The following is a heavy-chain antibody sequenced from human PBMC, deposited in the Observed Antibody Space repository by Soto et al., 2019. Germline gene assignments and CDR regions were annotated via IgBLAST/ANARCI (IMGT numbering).Heavy chain of an antibody. CDR3: VRDTQESGYDIDY. Sequence: QVQLVESGGGVVQPGRSLRLSCAASGFTFSSYVMHWVRQAPGKGLEWVAVIWNDGSEKYHADSVKGRFTISRDNSKNTLEPQMNSLRPEDTAVYNWVRDTQESGYDIDYWGQGSLVTVSS. D-gene: IGHD5-12*01. CDR2: IWNDGSEK. V-gene: IGHV3-33*01. CDR1: GFTFSSYV. J-gene: IGHJ4*02.